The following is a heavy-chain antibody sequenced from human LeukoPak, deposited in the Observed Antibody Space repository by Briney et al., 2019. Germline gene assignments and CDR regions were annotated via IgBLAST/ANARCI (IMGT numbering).Heavy chain of an antibody. J-gene: IGHJ5*02. CDR2: LYSNGGT. Sequence: GGSLRLSCVASGFSVSSYGMSWVRQAPGKAPEWFSLLYSNGGTYYADSVKGRFIISRDNSKNTLYLQMNNLRVEDTAVYHCVRDRAEGRAWVEFDPWGQGTVVTVSS. CDR3: VRDRAEGRAWVEFDP. CDR1: GFSVSSYG. V-gene: IGHV3-66*03.